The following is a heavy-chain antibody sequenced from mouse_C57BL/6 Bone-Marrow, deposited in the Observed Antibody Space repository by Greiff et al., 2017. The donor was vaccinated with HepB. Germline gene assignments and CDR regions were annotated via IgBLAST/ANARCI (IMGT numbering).Heavy chain of an antibody. D-gene: IGHD2-3*01. CDR2: ISDGGSYT. J-gene: IGHJ2*01. CDR3: ARDKDGYDY. CDR1: GFTFSSYA. Sequence: EVQRVESGGGLVKPGGSLKLSCAASGFTFSSYAMSWVRQTPEKRLEWVATISDGGSYTYYPDNVKGRFTISRDNAKNNLYLQMSHLKSEDTAMYYCARDKDGYDYWGQGTTLTVSS. V-gene: IGHV5-4*01.